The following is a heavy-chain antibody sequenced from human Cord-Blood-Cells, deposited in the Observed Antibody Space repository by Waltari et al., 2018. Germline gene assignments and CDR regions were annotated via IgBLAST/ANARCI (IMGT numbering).Heavy chain of an antibody. CDR3: ATFPYYYDSSGYFNWFDP. CDR1: GGSISSSSSY. CDR2: IYYSGST. Sequence: QLQLQESGPGLVKPSETLSLTCTVSGGSISSSSSYWGLIRQPPGKGLEWIGSIYYSGSTYYNPSLKSRVTISVDTSKNQFSLKLSSVTASDTAVYYCATFPYYYDSSGYFNWFDPWGQGTLVTVSS. D-gene: IGHD3-22*01. J-gene: IGHJ5*02. V-gene: IGHV4-39*01.